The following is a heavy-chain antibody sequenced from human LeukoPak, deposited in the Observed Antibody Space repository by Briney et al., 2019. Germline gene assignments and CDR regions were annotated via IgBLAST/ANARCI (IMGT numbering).Heavy chain of an antibody. J-gene: IGHJ4*02. Sequence: ASVKVSCKASGFTFTGYYLHWVRQAPGQGLEWLGWINPNTGGTNFAQNFQGRVTMTRDTSISTAYMELSRLTSDDAAIYYCARDSRRGNYPFFDLWGQGTLVTVSS. D-gene: IGHD1-26*01. CDR3: ARDSRRGNYPFFDL. CDR2: INPNTGGT. CDR1: GFTFTGYY. V-gene: IGHV1-2*02.